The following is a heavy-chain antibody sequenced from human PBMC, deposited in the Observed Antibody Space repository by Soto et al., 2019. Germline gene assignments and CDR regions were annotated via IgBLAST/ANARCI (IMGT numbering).Heavy chain of an antibody. V-gene: IGHV3-53*01. Sequence: GESLKISCAASGFTVSSNYMSWVRQAPGKGLEWVSVIYSGGSTYYADSVKGRFTISRDNSKNTLYLQMNSLRAEDTAVYYCARDRPGYSGYGYYYYYGMDVWGQGTTVTVSS. J-gene: IGHJ6*02. CDR2: IYSGGST. CDR3: ARDRPGYSGYGYYYYYGMDV. D-gene: IGHD5-12*01. CDR1: GFTVSSNY.